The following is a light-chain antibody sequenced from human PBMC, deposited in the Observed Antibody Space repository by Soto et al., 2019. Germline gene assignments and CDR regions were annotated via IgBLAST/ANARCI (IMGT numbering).Light chain of an antibody. CDR2: EVS. Sequence: QSALTQPASVSGSPGQSITISRTGTSSDVGGYNYVSWYQQHPGKAPKLMIYEVSNRPSGVSNRFSGSKSGNTASLTISGLQAEDEADYYCTSYTSSTALVFATGTKVTVL. CDR3: TSYTSSTALV. V-gene: IGLV2-14*01. CDR1: SSDVGGYNY. J-gene: IGLJ1*01.